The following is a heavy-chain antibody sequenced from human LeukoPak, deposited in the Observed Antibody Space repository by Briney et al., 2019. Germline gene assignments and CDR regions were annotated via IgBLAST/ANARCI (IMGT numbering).Heavy chain of an antibody. CDR1: GFTFSSYE. CDR3: ARVGRSSYGLDY. D-gene: IGHD5-18*01. V-gene: IGHV3-48*03. J-gene: IGHJ4*02. Sequence: GGSLRLSCAASGFTFSSYEMNWVRQAPGKGLEWVSYISSSGSTIYYADSVKGRFTISRDNAKNSLYLQMNSLRAEDTAVYYCARVGRSSYGLDYWGQGTLVTVPS. CDR2: ISSSGSTI.